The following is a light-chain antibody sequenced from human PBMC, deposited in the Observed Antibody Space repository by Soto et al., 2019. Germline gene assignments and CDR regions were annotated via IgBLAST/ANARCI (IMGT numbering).Light chain of an antibody. CDR1: QGIGDT. V-gene: IGKV3-15*01. Sequence: EVVMTQSPATLSVSPGEVVTLSCRASQGIGDTLAWYQHKPGQTPRLLIYGASTRATGIPARFSGSGSGTEFTLSIGSLQSEDFAVYYCQQYNDWPPTFGQGTKVDIK. J-gene: IGKJ1*01. CDR2: GAS. CDR3: QQYNDWPPT.